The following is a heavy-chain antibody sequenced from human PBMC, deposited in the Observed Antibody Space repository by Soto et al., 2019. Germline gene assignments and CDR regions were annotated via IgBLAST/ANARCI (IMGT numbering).Heavy chain of an antibody. CDR3: TRADDYSNYNPPNWFDP. D-gene: IGHD4-4*01. V-gene: IGHV3-49*03. CDR2: IRSKAYGGTT. CDR1: GFTFGDYA. J-gene: IGHJ5*02. Sequence: GGSLRLSCTASGFTFGDYAMSWFRQAPGKGLEWVGFIRSKAYGGTTEYAASVKGRFTISRDDSKSIAYLQMNSLKTEDTAVYYCTRADDYSNYNPPNWFDPWGQGTLVTVSS.